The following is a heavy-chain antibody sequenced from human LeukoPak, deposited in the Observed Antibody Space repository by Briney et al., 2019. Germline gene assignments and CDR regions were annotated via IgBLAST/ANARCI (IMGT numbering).Heavy chain of an antibody. J-gene: IGHJ4*02. CDR3: ARYLGIGSQRYYFDY. Sequence: SQTLSLTCAISGDSVSSNNAGWHWIRQSPTRGLEWLGRTYYRSTWYNDYAVSVKSRITINPDTSKNQFSLQLTSVTPEDTAVYYCARYLGIGSQRYYFDYWGQGTLVAVS. V-gene: IGHV6-1*01. CDR1: GDSVSSNNAG. D-gene: IGHD6-19*01. CDR2: TYYRSTWYN.